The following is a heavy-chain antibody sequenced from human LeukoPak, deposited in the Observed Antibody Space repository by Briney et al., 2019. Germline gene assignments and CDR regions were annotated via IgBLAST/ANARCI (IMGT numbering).Heavy chain of an antibody. J-gene: IGHJ4*02. CDR2: IKQDGSEK. Sequence: PGGSLRLSCAASGFTFSSYWMSWVRQAPGKGLEWVANIKQDGSEKYYVDSVKGRFTISRDNAKNSLYLQMNSLRAEDTAVYYCARGFSSSSWFFDYWGQGTLVTVSS. CDR1: GFTFSSYW. CDR3: ARGFSSSSWFFDY. D-gene: IGHD6-13*01. V-gene: IGHV3-7*04.